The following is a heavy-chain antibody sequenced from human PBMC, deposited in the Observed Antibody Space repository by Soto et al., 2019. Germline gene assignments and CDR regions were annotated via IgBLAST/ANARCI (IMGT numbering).Heavy chain of an antibody. CDR2: IYYSGNT. J-gene: IGHJ4*02. Sequence: QVQLQESGPGLVKPSETLSLTCTVSGDSVSSGSYYWSWIRQPPGKGLEWIGHIYYSGNTNYKPSLKSRVTISVDTSKNQFSLKLSSVTAADTAVYYCARDKARLGSFDYWGQGTLVTVSS. D-gene: IGHD6-19*01. CDR3: ARDKARLGSFDY. V-gene: IGHV4-61*01. CDR1: GDSVSSGSYY.